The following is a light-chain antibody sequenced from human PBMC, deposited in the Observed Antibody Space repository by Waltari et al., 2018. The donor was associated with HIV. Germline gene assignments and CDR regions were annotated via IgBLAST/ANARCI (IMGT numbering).Light chain of an antibody. CDR2: STN. Sequence: QSVLTQPPSASGTPGQRVTISCSGSSSNIGRNTVNWFQQLPGTAPKLLIYSTNQRPSGVPDRLSGSKSDTSASLAISGLQSEDEADYYCAAWDDSLSAWVFGGGTKLAVL. CDR3: AAWDDSLSAWV. V-gene: IGLV1-44*01. CDR1: SSNIGRNT. J-gene: IGLJ3*02.